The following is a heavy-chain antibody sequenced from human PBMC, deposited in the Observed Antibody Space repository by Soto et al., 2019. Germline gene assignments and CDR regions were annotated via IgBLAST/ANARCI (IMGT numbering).Heavy chain of an antibody. D-gene: IGHD2-2*01. Sequence: SETLSLTCAVYGGSFSGYYWSWIRQPPGKGLEWIGEINHSGSTNYNPYFKSRVTITVDKSKNQLSLQQSYMTTADTAAYYCARARQNPRLEYQGMDVWGQGPTGT. CDR1: GGSFSGYY. J-gene: IGHJ6*02. CDR3: ARARQNPRLEYQGMDV. V-gene: IGHV4-34*01. CDR2: INHSGST.